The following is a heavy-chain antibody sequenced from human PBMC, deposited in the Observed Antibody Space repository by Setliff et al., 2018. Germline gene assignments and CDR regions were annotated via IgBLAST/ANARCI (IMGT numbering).Heavy chain of an antibody. Sequence: SETLSLTCTVSGGSISSSYWSWIRQPPGKGLEWIGYFYHSGSMNYNPSLKGRVTMSVDTSNNQLSLKLTSVSAADTAVYYCARAYYYGSGNSHKYYMDVWGKGTAVT. CDR2: FYHSGSM. CDR1: GGSISSSY. CDR3: ARAYYYGSGNSHKYYMDV. V-gene: IGHV4-4*09. D-gene: IGHD3-10*01. J-gene: IGHJ6*03.